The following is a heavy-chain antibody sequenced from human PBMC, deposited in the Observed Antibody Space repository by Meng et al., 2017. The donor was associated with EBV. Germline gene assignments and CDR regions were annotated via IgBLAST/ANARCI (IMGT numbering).Heavy chain of an antibody. CDR2: ISYDGRNK. CDR1: GFTFSSDA. V-gene: IGHV3-30*04. J-gene: IGHJ4*02. D-gene: IGHD6-19*01. CDR3: ARDPDSSGWYYFDY. Sequence: QGPLVEFGGGGVQPGRSLRLSCAASGFTFSSDAMHWVRQAPGKGLEWVAVISYDGRNKYYADSVKGRFTISRDNSKNTLYLQMNSLRAEDTAVYYCARDPDSSGWYYFDYWGQGTLVTVSS.